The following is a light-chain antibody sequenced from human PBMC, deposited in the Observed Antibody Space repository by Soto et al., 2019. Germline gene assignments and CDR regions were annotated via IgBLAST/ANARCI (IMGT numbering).Light chain of an antibody. CDR2: EVS. Sequence: QSVLTQPASVSGSPGQSLTISCTGTSIDIAPYNYVSWYQQHPGKAPKLIIYEVSYRPSGISNRFSGSKSGNTASLTISGLQAEDVADYYCSSYTSSTNSVFGTGTKVTVL. CDR3: SSYTSSTNSV. V-gene: IGLV2-14*01. J-gene: IGLJ1*01. CDR1: SIDIAPYNY.